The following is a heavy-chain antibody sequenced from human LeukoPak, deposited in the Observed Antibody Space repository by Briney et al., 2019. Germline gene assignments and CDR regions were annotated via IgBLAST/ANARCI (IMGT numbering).Heavy chain of an antibody. V-gene: IGHV4-34*01. D-gene: IGHD3-3*01. CDR3: ARARRFLKWLLYNWFDP. CDR1: GGSFSGYY. Sequence: PSETLSLTCAVYGGSFSGYYWSWIRQPPGKGLEWIGEINHSGSTNYNPSLKSRVTISVDTSKNQFSLKLSSVTAADTAVYYCARARRFLKWLLYNWFDPWGQGTLVTVSS. CDR2: INHSGST. J-gene: IGHJ5*02.